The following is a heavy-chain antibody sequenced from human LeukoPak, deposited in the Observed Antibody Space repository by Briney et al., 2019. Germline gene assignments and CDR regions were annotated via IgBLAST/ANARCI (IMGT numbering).Heavy chain of an antibody. Sequence: GGSLRLSCAASGFTFSSYSMNWVRRAPGKGLEWASSISSSSSYIYYADSVKGRFTISRDNAKNSLYQQMNSLRAEDTAVYYCARDAHYYDSSGITPFDYWGQGTLVTVSS. D-gene: IGHD3-22*01. CDR2: ISSSSSYI. CDR1: GFTFSSYS. J-gene: IGHJ4*02. V-gene: IGHV3-21*01. CDR3: ARDAHYYDSSGITPFDY.